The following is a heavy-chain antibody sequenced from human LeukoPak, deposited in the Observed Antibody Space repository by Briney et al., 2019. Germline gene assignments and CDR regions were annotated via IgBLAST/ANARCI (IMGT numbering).Heavy chain of an antibody. Sequence: PSQTLSLTCTVSGGSISSGSYYWSWIRQPAGKGLEWIGRIYTSGSTNYNPSLKSRVTISVDTSKNQFSLKLSSVTAADTAVYYCARVLRFLESYYMDVWGKGTTVTVSS. J-gene: IGHJ6*03. D-gene: IGHD3-3*01. V-gene: IGHV4-61*02. CDR1: GGSISSGSYY. CDR2: IYTSGST. CDR3: ARVLRFLESYYMDV.